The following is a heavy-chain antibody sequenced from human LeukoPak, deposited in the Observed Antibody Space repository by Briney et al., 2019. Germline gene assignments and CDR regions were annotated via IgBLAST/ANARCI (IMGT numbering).Heavy chain of an antibody. CDR2: IYYSGST. Sequence: SETLSLTCTVSGGSISSSSYYWGWIRQPPGKGLEWIGSIYYSGSTYYNPSLKSRVTISVDTSKNQFSLKLSSVTAADTAVYYCARSDPRYSSSWPEWGQGTLVTVSS. D-gene: IGHD6-13*01. CDR3: ARSDPRYSSSWPE. V-gene: IGHV4-39*01. J-gene: IGHJ4*02. CDR1: GGSISSSSYY.